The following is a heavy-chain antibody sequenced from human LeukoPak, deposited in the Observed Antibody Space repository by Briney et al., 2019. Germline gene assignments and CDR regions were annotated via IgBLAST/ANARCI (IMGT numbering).Heavy chain of an antibody. CDR1: GFTFSSYG. CDR3: ARGPEGFTYYFDY. CDR2: IHHDGSNK. J-gene: IGHJ4*02. V-gene: IGHV3-30*02. Sequence: GGSLRLSCAASGFTFSSYGMHWVRQAPGKGLDWVAFIHHDGSNKYYADSVRGRFTISRDNAKNSLYLQMNSLRAEDTAVYYCARGPEGFTYYFDYWGQGTLVTVSS.